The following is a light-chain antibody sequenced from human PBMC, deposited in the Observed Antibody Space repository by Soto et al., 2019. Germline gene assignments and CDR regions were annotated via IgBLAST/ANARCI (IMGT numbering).Light chain of an antibody. CDR1: SSDIGSYDL. J-gene: IGLJ1*01. CDR3: CSGSPNFSV. CDR2: EVR. Sequence: QSVPTQPASASGSPGQSITISCTGTSSDIGSYDLDSWYQQPADKVPKLIIYEVRQRPSGVSNRFSGSKSGNTASLTMSGLQAEADADYFCCSGSPNFSVFGTGTKVTVL. V-gene: IGLV2-23*02.